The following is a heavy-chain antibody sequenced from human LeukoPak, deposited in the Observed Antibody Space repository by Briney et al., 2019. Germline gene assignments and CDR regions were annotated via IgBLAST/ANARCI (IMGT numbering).Heavy chain of an antibody. CDR3: ARAKAGPAGYYYYYMDV. J-gene: IGHJ6*03. CDR2: IYYSGIT. CDR1: GGSFSGYY. V-gene: IGHV4-34*01. Sequence: SETLSLTCAVYGGSFSGYYWSWIRQPPGKGLEWIGSIYYSGITYYNPSLKSRVTISVDTSKNQFSLKLSSVTAADTAVYYCARAKAGPAGYYYYYMDVWGKGTAVTVS. D-gene: IGHD3-22*01.